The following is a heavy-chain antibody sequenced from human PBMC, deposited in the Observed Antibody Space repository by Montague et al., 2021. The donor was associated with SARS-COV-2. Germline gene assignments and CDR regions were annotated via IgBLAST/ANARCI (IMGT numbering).Heavy chain of an antibody. CDR2: INHSGST. Sequence: SETLSLTCAVYGGSFSGYYWSWIRQPPGKGPEWIGEINHSGSTNYNPSLKSRVTISVDTSKNQFSLKLSSVTAADTAVYYCARGHYSSSWYGIRYYFDYWGQGTLVTVSS. J-gene: IGHJ4*02. CDR3: ARGHYSSSWYGIRYYFDY. V-gene: IGHV4-34*01. D-gene: IGHD6-13*01. CDR1: GGSFSGYY.